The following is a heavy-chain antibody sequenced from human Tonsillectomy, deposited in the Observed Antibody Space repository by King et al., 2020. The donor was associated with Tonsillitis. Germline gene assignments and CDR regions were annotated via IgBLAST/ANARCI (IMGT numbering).Heavy chain of an antibody. CDR2: IIPMFGTT. CDR1: GGTFSNYA. V-gene: IGHV1-69*06. Sequence: QLVQSGAEVKKPGSSVKVSCKASGGTFSNYAVSWVRQAPGQGLEWMGGIIPMFGTTNYAQKFQGRVTITADKSTSTVYMELSSLRSEDTAVYYCARENDSSGGAFDIWGQGTMVAVSS. CDR3: ARENDSSGGAFDI. J-gene: IGHJ3*02. D-gene: IGHD3-22*01.